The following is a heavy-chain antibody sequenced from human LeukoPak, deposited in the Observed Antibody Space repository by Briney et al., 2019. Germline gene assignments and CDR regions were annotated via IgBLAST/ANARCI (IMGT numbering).Heavy chain of an antibody. CDR1: GFTFDDYA. V-gene: IGHV3-9*01. D-gene: IGHD3/OR15-3a*01. Sequence: GGTLRLSCAASGFTFDDYAMHWVRQAPGKGLEWVSGISWNSGSIGYADSVKGRFTISRDNAKNSLYLQMNSLRAEDTALYYCAKATRLDLEDAFDIWGQGTMVTVSS. CDR2: ISWNSGSI. CDR3: AKATRLDLEDAFDI. J-gene: IGHJ3*02.